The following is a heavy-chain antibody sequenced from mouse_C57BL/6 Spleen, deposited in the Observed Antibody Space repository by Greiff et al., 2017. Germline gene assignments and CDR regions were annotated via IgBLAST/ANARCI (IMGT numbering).Heavy chain of an antibody. D-gene: IGHD3-2*02. CDR3: ARDSSGYDFDY. J-gene: IGHJ2*01. CDR2: INPSSGYT. V-gene: IGHV1-7*01. CDR1: GYTFTSYW. Sequence: VQLQQSGAELAKPGASVKLSCKASGYTFTSYWMHWVKQRPGQGLEWIGYINPSSGYTKYNQKFKDKDTLTADKSSSTAYMQLSSLTYEDSAVYYCARDSSGYDFDYWGQGTTLTVSS.